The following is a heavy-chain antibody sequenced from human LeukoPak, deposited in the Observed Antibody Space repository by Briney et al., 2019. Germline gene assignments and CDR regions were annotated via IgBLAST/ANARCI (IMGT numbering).Heavy chain of an antibody. J-gene: IGHJ5*02. CDR2: FNPNSGGT. V-gene: IGHV1-2*02. CDR1: GYTFTDYY. Sequence: ASVKVSCKASGYTFTDYYMHWVRQAPGQGLEWMGWFNPNSGGTNYAQKFQGRVTMTRDTSISTAYMELSRLRDDDTAVYYCARGNGDHPIRYNWFDPWGLGTLVTVSS. CDR3: ARGNGDHPIRYNWFDP. D-gene: IGHD4-17*01.